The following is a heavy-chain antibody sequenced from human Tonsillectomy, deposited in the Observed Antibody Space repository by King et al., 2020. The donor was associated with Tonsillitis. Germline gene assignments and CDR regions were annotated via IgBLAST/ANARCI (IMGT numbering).Heavy chain of an antibody. Sequence: QLVQSGAEVKKPGSSVKVSCKASGGTFSSYAISWVRQAPGQGLEWMGGIIPIFGTANYAQKFQGRVTITADESTSTAYMELSSLRSEDTAVYYCASNLKGMVRGVIPLYYYYMDVWGKGTTVTVSS. V-gene: IGHV1-69*01. CDR2: IIPIFGTA. CDR3: ASNLKGMVRGVIPLYYYYMDV. J-gene: IGHJ6*03. CDR1: GGTFSSYA. D-gene: IGHD3-10*01.